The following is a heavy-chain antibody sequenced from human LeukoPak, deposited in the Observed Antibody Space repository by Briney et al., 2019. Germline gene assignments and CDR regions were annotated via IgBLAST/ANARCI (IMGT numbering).Heavy chain of an antibody. Sequence: SQTLSLTCAISGDSVSSNSAAWNWIRQSPSRGLEWLGRTNYRSKWYNDYAVSVKSRITINPDTSKNQFSLQLNSVTPEDTAVYYCARGGQGDGYSADDAFDIWGQGTMVTVSS. CDR1: GDSVSSNSAA. J-gene: IGHJ3*02. V-gene: IGHV6-1*01. CDR2: TNYRSKWYN. D-gene: IGHD5-24*01. CDR3: ARGGQGDGYSADDAFDI.